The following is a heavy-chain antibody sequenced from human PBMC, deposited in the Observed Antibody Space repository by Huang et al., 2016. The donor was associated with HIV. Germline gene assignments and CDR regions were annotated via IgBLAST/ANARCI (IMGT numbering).Heavy chain of an antibody. Sequence: EMQLLESGGGLVQPGGSLRLSCAASAFSFRSYAMTWVRQARGKGWGWVSASGGSGGNTYYADSVKGRFTISRDNSKNTWYLQMNSLRAEDTAVYYCAKVASGYDFSARGSDWFDPWGQGTLVSVSS. CDR2: SGGSGGNT. D-gene: IGHD5-12*01. V-gene: IGHV3-23*01. CDR1: AFSFRSYA. J-gene: IGHJ5*02. CDR3: AKVASGYDFSARGSDWFDP.